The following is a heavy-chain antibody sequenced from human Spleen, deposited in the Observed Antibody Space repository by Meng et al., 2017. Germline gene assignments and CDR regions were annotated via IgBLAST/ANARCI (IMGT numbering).Heavy chain of an antibody. D-gene: IGHD1-26*01. CDR2: SNPNSGGT. Sequence: ASVKVSCKASGYTFTGYYMHWVRQAPGQGLEWMGRSNPNSGGTNYAQKFQGRVTMTRDTSISTAYMELSRLRSDDTAVYYCARVGWELLSDFDYWGQGTLVTVSS. J-gene: IGHJ4*02. CDR1: GYTFTGYY. CDR3: ARVGWELLSDFDY. V-gene: IGHV1-2*06.